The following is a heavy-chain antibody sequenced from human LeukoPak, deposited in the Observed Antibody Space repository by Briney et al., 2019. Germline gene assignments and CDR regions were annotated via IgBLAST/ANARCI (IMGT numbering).Heavy chain of an antibody. J-gene: IGHJ5*02. CDR1: GGSISSSSYY. CDR3: ARHEVTMVRGVISTKKNWFGP. CDR2: IYYSGST. D-gene: IGHD3-10*01. V-gene: IGHV4-39*01. Sequence: SETLSLTCTVSGGSISSSSYYWGWIRQPPGKGLEWIGSIYYSGSTYYNPSLKSRVTISVDTSKNQFSLKLSSVTAADTAVYYCARHEVTMVRGVISTKKNWFGPWGQGTPVTVSS.